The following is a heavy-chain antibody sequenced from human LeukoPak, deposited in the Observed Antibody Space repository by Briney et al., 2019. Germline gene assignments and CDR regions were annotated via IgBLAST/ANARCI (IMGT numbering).Heavy chain of an antibody. CDR1: GYRFTSYW. Sequence: GEYLNIPCKAPGYRFTSYWIAWVRQMPGKGLEWMGIIYPGASDTAYSPSFQGQVTISADKSISTAYLQWSSLKASDTAMYYCARREGGYNYWGQGTLVTVSS. D-gene: IGHD5-24*01. V-gene: IGHV5-51*01. CDR3: ARREGGYNY. J-gene: IGHJ4*02. CDR2: IYPGASDT.